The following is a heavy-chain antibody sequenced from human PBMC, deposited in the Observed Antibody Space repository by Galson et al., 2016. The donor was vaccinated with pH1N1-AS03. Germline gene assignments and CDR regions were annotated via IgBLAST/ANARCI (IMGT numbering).Heavy chain of an antibody. V-gene: IGHV4-39*01. J-gene: IGHJ4*02. CDR2: IYYSGST. Sequence: SETLSLTCTVTGGSISGSSYYWGWIRQPPGKGLEWIGGIYYSGSTYYNPSLESRVTISVDTSKNQFSLKVTSVAAADTAIYYCARYPGSYRLWFDYWGQGTLVAVSS. CDR3: ARYPGSYRLWFDY. D-gene: IGHD3-10*01. CDR1: GGSISGSSYY.